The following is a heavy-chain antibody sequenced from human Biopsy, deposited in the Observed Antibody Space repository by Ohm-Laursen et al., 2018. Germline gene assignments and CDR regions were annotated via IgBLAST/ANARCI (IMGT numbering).Heavy chain of an antibody. CDR3: ARHPTGFWFDP. J-gene: IGHJ5*02. Sequence: SDTLSLTCTVSGGSVSSNVHYWAWIRQPPGKGLECIGTVFHSGITFYNPSLKSRVTISIDTSKNQFSLNRSSVTAADTAVYYCARHPTGFWFDPWGQGTLVTVSS. CDR2: VFHSGIT. V-gene: IGHV4-39*01. CDR1: GGSVSSNVHY.